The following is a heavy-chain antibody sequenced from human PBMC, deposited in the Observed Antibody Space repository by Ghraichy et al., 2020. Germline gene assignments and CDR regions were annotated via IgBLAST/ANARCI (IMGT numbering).Heavy chain of an antibody. CDR3: ARQRRIDCGGGTCYSAWFDP. CDR1: GVSISSSGDY. V-gene: IGHV4-39*01. J-gene: IGHJ5*02. D-gene: IGHD2-15*01. CDR2: VHYSGST. Sequence: SQTLSLTCSVSGVSISSSGDYWVWIRQPPGKGLEWIATVHYSGSTYYNPSLSSRATISVDTAKNQFSLRLSSVIVADTALYYCARQRRIDCGGGTCYSAWFDPWGQGTLVTVSS.